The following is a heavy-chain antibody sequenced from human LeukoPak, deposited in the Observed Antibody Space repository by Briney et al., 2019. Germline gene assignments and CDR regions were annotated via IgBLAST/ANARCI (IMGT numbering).Heavy chain of an antibody. Sequence: GGSLRLSCAASGFDIYNDWMSWVRQAPGGGLEWVGRIKSKSAGGTIDYAAPVNGRFIISRDDSKNTLYLQMNSLKTEDTAMYYCTLIKGWGSGTYYLDYWGQGTLVTVSS. V-gene: IGHV3-15*01. CDR1: GFDIYNDW. CDR3: TLIKGWGSGTYYLDY. J-gene: IGHJ4*02. CDR2: IKSKSAGGTI. D-gene: IGHD3-10*01.